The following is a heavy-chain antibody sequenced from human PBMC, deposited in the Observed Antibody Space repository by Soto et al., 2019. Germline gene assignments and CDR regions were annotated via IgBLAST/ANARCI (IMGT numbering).Heavy chain of an antibody. D-gene: IGHD1-26*01. V-gene: IGHV3-23*01. CDR2: ISGRGGSR. Sequence: EVQLLESGGGFVQPGGSLRLPCAASGFTFSDYAMSWVRQAPGKGLEWVSTISGRGGSRYYADFVKGRFTISRDNSNNTLYLQMHSLRVEDTAVYYCAKGDESYYSAAEYFQHWGQGTLITVSS. J-gene: IGHJ1*01. CDR3: AKGDESYYSAAEYFQH. CDR1: GFTFSDYA.